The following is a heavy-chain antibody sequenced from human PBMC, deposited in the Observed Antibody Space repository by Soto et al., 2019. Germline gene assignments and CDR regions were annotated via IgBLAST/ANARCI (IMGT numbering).Heavy chain of an antibody. CDR2: IKSKTDGGTT. Sequence: GSLRLSCAASGFTFSNAWMNWVRQAPGKGLEWVGRIKSKTDGGTTDYAAPVKGRFTISRDDSKNTLYLQMNSLKTEDTAVYYCTTDLYYDYYYGMDVWGQGTTVTVSS. CDR3: TTDLYYDYYYGMDV. D-gene: IGHD2-8*01. J-gene: IGHJ6*02. CDR1: GFTFSNAW. V-gene: IGHV3-15*07.